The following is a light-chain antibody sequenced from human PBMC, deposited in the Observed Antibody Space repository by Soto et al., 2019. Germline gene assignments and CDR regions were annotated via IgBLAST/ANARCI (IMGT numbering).Light chain of an antibody. V-gene: IGLV2-14*01. CDR2: EVS. J-gene: IGLJ1*01. CDR1: STDVGGYNY. Sequence: SALAQPASVSGSPVQLITISCTGTSTDVGGYNYVSWYQQHPGKGPKLIIYEVSNRPSGVSNRFSGSKSGNKASLTISNLEAEDESDYYCCSYTGTDTPYVYATGPKVTLL. CDR3: CSYTGTDTPYV.